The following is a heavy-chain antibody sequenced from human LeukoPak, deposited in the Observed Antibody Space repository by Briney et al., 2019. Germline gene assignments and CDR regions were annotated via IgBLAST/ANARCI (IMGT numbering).Heavy chain of an antibody. D-gene: IGHD5-24*01. CDR2: ISDSGGVI. Sequence: GGSLRLSCVVSGFTFSSYAMNWVRQAPGKGLEWVSGISDSGGVIDYADSVKGRFTISRDTSKNTLHLQMNSLRAEDTAVYYCAKRLRDGYNSPIDFWGQGTLVTVSS. V-gene: IGHV3-23*01. J-gene: IGHJ4*02. CDR3: AKRLRDGYNSPIDF. CDR1: GFTFSSYA.